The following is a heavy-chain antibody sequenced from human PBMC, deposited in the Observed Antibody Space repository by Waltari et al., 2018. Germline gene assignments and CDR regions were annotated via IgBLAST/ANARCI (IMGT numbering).Heavy chain of an antibody. J-gene: IGHJ4*02. V-gene: IGHV4-39*07. CDR1: GGSISSSSYY. Sequence: QLQLQESGPGLVKPSETLSLTCTVSGGSISSSSYYCGWIRQPPGKGLEWIGSIYYSGSTYYNPSLKSRVTISVDTSKNQFSLKLSSVTAADTAVYYCASFTSGGSYGINYWGQGTLVTVSS. CDR2: IYYSGST. CDR3: ASFTSGGSYGINY. D-gene: IGHD1-26*01.